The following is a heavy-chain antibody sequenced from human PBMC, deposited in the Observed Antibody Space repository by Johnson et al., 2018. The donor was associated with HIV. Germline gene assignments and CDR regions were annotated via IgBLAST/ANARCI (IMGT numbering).Heavy chain of an antibody. D-gene: IGHD4-17*01. CDR2: IKQEGSEK. CDR3: ARGGDTVTTQGAFYI. V-gene: IGHV3-7*02. CDR1: GFTFSSYW. J-gene: IGHJ3*02. Sequence: VQLVESGGGLVQPGGSLRLSCAASGFTFSSYWMSWVRQAPGKGLEWVANIKQEGSEKYYVDSVKGRFTISRDNAKNSLYLQMNSLRAEDTAVYYCARGGDTVTTQGAFYIWGQGTMVTVSS.